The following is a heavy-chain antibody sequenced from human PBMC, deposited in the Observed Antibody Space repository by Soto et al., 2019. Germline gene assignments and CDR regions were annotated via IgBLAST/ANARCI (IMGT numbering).Heavy chain of an antibody. CDR3: ASFRSTTVTAFDY. CDR1: GGSISSGGYY. CDR2: IYYSGST. Sequence: SETLSLTCTVSGGSISSGGYYWSWIRQHPGKGLEWIGYIYYSGSTYYNPSLKSRVTISVDTSKNQFSLKLSSVTAADTAVYYCASFRSTTVTAFDYWGQGTLVTVSS. J-gene: IGHJ4*02. V-gene: IGHV4-31*03. D-gene: IGHD4-17*01.